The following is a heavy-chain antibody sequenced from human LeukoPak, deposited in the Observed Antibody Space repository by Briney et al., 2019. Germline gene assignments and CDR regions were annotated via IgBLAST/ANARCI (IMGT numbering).Heavy chain of an antibody. CDR3: ARGWRSSGYYWFDP. J-gene: IGHJ5*02. CDR1: GFTFSRNS. Sequence: PGGTLRLSCAVSGFTFSRNSMNWVRQAPGKGLEWVSSISTSSSYIYYADTVKDRFTISRDNAKNSLYLQMKSLRAEDTAVYYCARGWRSSGYYWFDPWGQGTLVTVSS. CDR2: ISTSSSYI. V-gene: IGHV3-21*06. D-gene: IGHD3-22*01.